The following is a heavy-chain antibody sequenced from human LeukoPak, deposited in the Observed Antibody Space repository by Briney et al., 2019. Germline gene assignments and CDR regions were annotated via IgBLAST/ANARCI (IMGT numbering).Heavy chain of an antibody. Sequence: PGRSLRLSCAASGFTFSSYGMHWVRRAPGKGLEWVAVISYDGSNKYYADSVKGRFTISRDNSKNTLYLQMNSLRAEDTAVYYCARLAPKNSYGYGDDYWGQGTLVTVSS. J-gene: IGHJ4*02. CDR2: ISYDGSNK. D-gene: IGHD5-18*01. CDR1: GFTFSSYG. V-gene: IGHV3-30*03. CDR3: ARLAPKNSYGYGDDY.